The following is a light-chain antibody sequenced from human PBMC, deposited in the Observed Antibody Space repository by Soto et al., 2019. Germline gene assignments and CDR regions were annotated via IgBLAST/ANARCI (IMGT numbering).Light chain of an antibody. Sequence: EIDMTQSPATLSLSPGERVTLSCRASQSVSTSLAWYQQKAGPARRLLICAASTTAAGIPSMCSGSGCGTEFTLTISSLQSEYFADYCWQQYSTWLTFGQGTKVDI. V-gene: IGKV3-15*01. J-gene: IGKJ1*01. CDR1: QSVSTS. CDR2: AAS. CDR3: QQYSTWLT.